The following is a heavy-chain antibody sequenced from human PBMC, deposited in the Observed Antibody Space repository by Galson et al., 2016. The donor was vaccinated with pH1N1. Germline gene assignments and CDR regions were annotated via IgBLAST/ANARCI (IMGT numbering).Heavy chain of an antibody. Sequence: SLRLACAASGFAVNYLAMTLVRQAPGKGLVWVSSINGRGSSTYYADSVKGRFTISRDNSRSTLYLQLSALTVDDTAVYYCAKEGRWYGGNWFDPWGQG. CDR1: GFAVNYLA. CDR2: INGRGSST. D-gene: IGHD3-10*01. J-gene: IGHJ5*02. CDR3: AKEGRWYGGNWFDP. V-gene: IGHV3-23*01.